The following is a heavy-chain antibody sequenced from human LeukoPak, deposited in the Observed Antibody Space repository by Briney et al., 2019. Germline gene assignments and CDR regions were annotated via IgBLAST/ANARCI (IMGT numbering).Heavy chain of an antibody. CDR3: ARRIYYNTTSSYTDYFFDY. J-gene: IGHJ4*02. CDR2: IHHSGST. D-gene: IGHD2-2*02. CDR1: GYSISSGYY. Sequence: SETLSLTCAVSGYSISSGYYWGWSRQPPGKGLEWIGSIHHSGSTYYNPSLKSRGTISVDTSKNQFSLKLSTVTAADTAVYYCARRIYYNTTSSYTDYFFDYWGQGTLVTVSS. V-gene: IGHV4-38-2*01.